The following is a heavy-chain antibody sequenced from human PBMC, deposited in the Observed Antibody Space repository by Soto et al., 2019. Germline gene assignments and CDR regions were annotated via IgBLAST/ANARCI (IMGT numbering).Heavy chain of an antibody. CDR2: IKSKTDGGTT. CDR1: GFTFSNAW. CDR3: TTDFVVPWNRLFDY. V-gene: IGHV3-15*01. Sequence: EVQLVESGGGLVKPGGSLRLSCAASGFTFSNAWMSWVRQAPGKGLEWVGRIKSKTDGGTTDYAAPVKGRFTISRVDSKTTLYLQMNSLKTEDTAVYYCTTDFVVPWNRLFDYWGQGTLVTVSS. J-gene: IGHJ4*02. D-gene: IGHD1-1*01.